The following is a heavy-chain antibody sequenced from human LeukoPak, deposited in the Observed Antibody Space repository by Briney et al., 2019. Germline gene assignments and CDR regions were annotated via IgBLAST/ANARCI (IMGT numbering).Heavy chain of an antibody. CDR2: IIPIFGTA. V-gene: IGHV1-69*13. D-gene: IGHD2-15*01. J-gene: IGHJ4*02. CDR1: GGTFSSYA. Sequence: ASVKVSCKASGGTFSSYAISWVRQAPGQGLEWMGGIIPIFGTANYAQKFQGRVTITADESTSTAYMELSSLRSGDTAVYYCAREGSYCSGGSCYYDYWGQGTLVTVSS. CDR3: AREGSYCSGGSCYYDY.